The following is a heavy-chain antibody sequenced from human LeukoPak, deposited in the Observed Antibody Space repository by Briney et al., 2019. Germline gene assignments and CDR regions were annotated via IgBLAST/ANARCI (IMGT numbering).Heavy chain of an antibody. J-gene: IGHJ6*02. D-gene: IGHD5-18*01. CDR1: GFTFSSYG. CDR3: AKSPYSYGYYGMDV. Sequence: GRSLRLSCAASGFTFSSYGVHWVRQAPGKGLEWVAVISYDGSNKYYADSVKGRFTISRDNSKNTLYLQMNGLRAEDTAVYYCAKSPYSYGYYGMDVWGQGTTVTVSS. V-gene: IGHV3-30*18. CDR2: ISYDGSNK.